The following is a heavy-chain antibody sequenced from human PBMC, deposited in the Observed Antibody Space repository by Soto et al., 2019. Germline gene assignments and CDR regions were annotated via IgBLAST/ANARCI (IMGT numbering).Heavy chain of an antibody. D-gene: IGHD3-9*01. CDR2: IYYSGFT. V-gene: IGHV4-31*03. J-gene: IGHJ4*02. CDR1: GGSITSGGYY. CDR3: ARVGDILTGYPND. Sequence: SETLSLTCTVSGGSITSGGYYWSWIRQHPGKGLEWIGYIYYSGFTYYNPSLKSRVTISVDTSKNQFSLKLSSVTAADTAVYYCARVGDILTGYPNDWGQGTLVTVSS.